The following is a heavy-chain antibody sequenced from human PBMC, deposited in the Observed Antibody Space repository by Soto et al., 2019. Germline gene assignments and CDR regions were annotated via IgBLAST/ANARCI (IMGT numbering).Heavy chain of an antibody. J-gene: IGHJ6*04. CDR3: ARDQDRPPLCGYYYYIMDA. V-gene: IGHV1-69*12. CDR2: IMPIFRTA. Sequence: QVQVEQSGAEVKKPGSSVKVSCKASGGTFSTAAISWVRQAPGQGLEWMGGIMPIFRTADYAQKFQGRVTITVDESRTTAELELGSLSSDDTATYYGARDQDRPPLCGYYYYIMDAWGYRTTVTVSS. D-gene: IGHD3-16*01. CDR1: GGTFSTAA.